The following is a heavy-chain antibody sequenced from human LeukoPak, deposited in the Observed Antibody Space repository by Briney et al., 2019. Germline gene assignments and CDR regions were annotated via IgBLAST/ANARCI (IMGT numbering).Heavy chain of an antibody. CDR3: AGPPPGSGSYYSPKNSRYDY. J-gene: IGHJ4*01. Sequence: PSETLSLTCTVSGGSISYYYWSWIRQPPGKGLEWIGYIFYSGTTNYNPSLKSRVTISVDTSKNQFSLKLYSVTAADTAIYYCAGPPPGSGSYYSPKNSRYDYWGHGILVTVS. CDR2: IFYSGTT. V-gene: IGHV4-59*08. D-gene: IGHD3-10*01. CDR1: GGSISYYY.